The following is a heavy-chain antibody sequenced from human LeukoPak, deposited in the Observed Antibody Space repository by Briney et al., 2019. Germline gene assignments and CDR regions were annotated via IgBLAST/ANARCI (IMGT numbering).Heavy chain of an antibody. Sequence: GRSLRLSCAASGFTFSNYAMQWVRQAPGKELEWVGGISYDGSNKYYADSVKGRFTISRDNSKNTLLLQMNSLRPEDTAVYYCASWGGSTRPAFDRFDAWGQGILVPVSS. CDR3: ASWGGSTRPAFDRFDA. V-gene: IGHV3-30-3*01. CDR2: ISYDGSNK. D-gene: IGHD2-2*01. J-gene: IGHJ5*02. CDR1: GFTFSNYA.